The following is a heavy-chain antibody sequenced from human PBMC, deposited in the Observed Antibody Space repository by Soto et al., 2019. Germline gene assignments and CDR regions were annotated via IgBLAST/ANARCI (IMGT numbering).Heavy chain of an antibody. CDR1: GYTFTSYG. J-gene: IGHJ5*02. Sequence: QVQLVQSGAEVKKPGASVKVSCKASGYTFTSYGISWVRQAPGQGLEWMGWISAYNGNTNYAQKLQGRVTMTTDTSTSTVYMGLRSLRAADTAVYYCARGVGYSSGWYGLYWFDPWGQGTLVTVSS. CDR2: ISAYNGNT. CDR3: ARGVGYSSGWYGLYWFDP. V-gene: IGHV1-18*01. D-gene: IGHD6-19*01.